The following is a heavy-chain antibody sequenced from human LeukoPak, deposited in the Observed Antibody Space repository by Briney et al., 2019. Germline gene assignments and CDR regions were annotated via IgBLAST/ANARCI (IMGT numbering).Heavy chain of an antibody. J-gene: IGHJ4*02. D-gene: IGHD3-22*01. CDR1: GFTVDSNY. V-gene: IGHV3-53*01. Sequence: GGSLRLSCAAPGFTVDSNYLSWVRQAPGKGLEWVSTIYTGGNTYYAASVKGRFTISRDFSKNTVFLHMNSLRAEDTAMYYCARGDDSGYYDYFDYWGQGALVTVSS. CDR2: IYTGGNT. CDR3: ARGDDSGYYDYFDY.